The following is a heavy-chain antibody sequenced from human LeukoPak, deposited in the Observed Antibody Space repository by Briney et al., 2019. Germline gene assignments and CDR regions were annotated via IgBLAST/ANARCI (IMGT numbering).Heavy chain of an antibody. J-gene: IGHJ4*02. D-gene: IGHD3-22*01. CDR1: GFTVDSNY. V-gene: IGHV3-53*01. Sequence: GGSLRLSCAAPGFTVDSNYLSWVRQAPGKGLEWVSTIYTGGNTYYAASVKGRFTISRDFSKNTVFLHMNSLRAEDTAMYYCARGDDSGYYDYFDYWGQGALVTVSS. CDR2: IYTGGNT. CDR3: ARGDDSGYYDYFDY.